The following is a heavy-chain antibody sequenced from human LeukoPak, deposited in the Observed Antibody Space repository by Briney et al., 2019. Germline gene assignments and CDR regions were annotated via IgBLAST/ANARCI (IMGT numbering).Heavy chain of an antibody. J-gene: IGHJ3*02. CDR1: GFTFSSYE. CDR3: AREDGDYYDCCGYYYRLSAFDI. Sequence: GVSLRLSCAASGFTFSSYEMNWVRQAPGKGLEWVSAIRDSGGSIYYADSVKGRFTISRDNSKNSLYLQMNSLRAEDTAVYYVAREDGDYYDCCGYYYRLSAFDIWGQGTMVTVSS. CDR2: IRDSGGSI. V-gene: IGHV3-48*03. D-gene: IGHD3-22*01.